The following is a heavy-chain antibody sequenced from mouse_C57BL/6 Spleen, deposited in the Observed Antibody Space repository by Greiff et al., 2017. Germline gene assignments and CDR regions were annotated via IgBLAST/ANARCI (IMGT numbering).Heavy chain of an antibody. CDR1: GYTFTSYW. J-gene: IGHJ2*01. Sequence: QVQLQQPGAELVMPGASVKLSCKASGYTFTSYWMHWVQQRPGQGLEWIGEIDPSDSYTKYNQKFKGKSTLTVAKSSSTAYMQLSSLTSEDSAVYYCARSNYYGSSYYFDDWGQGTTLTVSS. V-gene: IGHV1-69*01. CDR2: IDPSDSYT. D-gene: IGHD1-1*01. CDR3: ARSNYYGSSYYFDD.